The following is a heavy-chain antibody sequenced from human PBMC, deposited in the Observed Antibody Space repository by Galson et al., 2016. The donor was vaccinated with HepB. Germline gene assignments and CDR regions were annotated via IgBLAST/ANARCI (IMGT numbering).Heavy chain of an antibody. V-gene: IGHV4-31*03. D-gene: IGHD5/OR15-5a*01. CDR3: ARLIYCLSDRCDEFDL. CDR1: DDSINTSAYY. CDR2: IYYSGNT. J-gene: IGHJ4*02. Sequence: TLSLTCTVSDDSINTSAYYWSWVRQLPGKGLEWIGYIYYSGNTHYNPSLKSRVTISIDRSKKQFSLRLSSVSAADTAIYYCARLIYCLSDRCDEFDLWGQGTLVTVSS.